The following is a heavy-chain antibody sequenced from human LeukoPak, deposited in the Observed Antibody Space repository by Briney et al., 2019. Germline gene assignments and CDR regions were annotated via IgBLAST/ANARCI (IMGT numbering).Heavy chain of an antibody. CDR1: GFTFSSYS. CDR3: ARVESQDYGDYTYYFDY. Sequence: GGSLRLSCAASGFTFSSYSMNWVRQAPGKGLEWVSYISSSSSTIYYADSVKGRFTISRDNAKNSLYLQMNSLRAEDTAVYYCARVESQDYGDYTYYFDYWGQGTPVTVSS. D-gene: IGHD4-17*01. J-gene: IGHJ4*02. V-gene: IGHV3-48*01. CDR2: ISSSSSTI.